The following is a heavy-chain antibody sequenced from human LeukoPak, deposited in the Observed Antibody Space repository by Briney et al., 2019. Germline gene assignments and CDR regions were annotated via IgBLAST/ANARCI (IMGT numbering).Heavy chain of an antibody. V-gene: IGHV1-18*01. CDR3: ARHTITMLVGSGGEFDY. CDR2: ISAYNGNT. J-gene: IGHJ4*02. CDR1: GYTFTSYG. D-gene: IGHD3-22*01. Sequence: GASVKVSCKASGYTFTSYGISWVRQAPGQGLEWMGWISAYNGNTNYAQKLQGRVTMTTDTSTSTAYMELRSRRSDDTAVYYCARHTITMLVGSGGEFDYWGQGTLVTVSS.